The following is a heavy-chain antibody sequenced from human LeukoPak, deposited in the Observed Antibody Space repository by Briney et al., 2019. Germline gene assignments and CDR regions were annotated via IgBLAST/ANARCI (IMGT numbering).Heavy chain of an antibody. J-gene: IGHJ4*02. V-gene: IGHV1-3*01. CDR3: ARESVGARGFFDC. D-gene: IGHD1-26*01. CDR1: GYTFTSYA. Sequence: GASVKVSCKASGYTFTSYAMHWVRQAPGQRLEWMGWINAGNGNTKYSQKFQGRVTITRDTSASTAYMELSSLRSEDTAVYYCARESVGARGFFDCWGQGTLVTVSS. CDR2: INAGNGNT.